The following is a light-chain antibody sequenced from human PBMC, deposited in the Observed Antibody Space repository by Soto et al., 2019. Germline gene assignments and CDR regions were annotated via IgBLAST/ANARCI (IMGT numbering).Light chain of an antibody. V-gene: IGLV2-8*01. CDR1: SSDVGRYNY. CDR3: SSYAGNSRYV. J-gene: IGLJ1*01. Sequence: LTQPPSASGSPGQSVTISCTGTSSDVGRYNYISWYQQRPGKAPKLIIYEVSKRPSWVPDRLSGFKYGNTASLTVSGLQAEDEADYYCSSYAGNSRYVFGTGTKVTGL. CDR2: EVS.